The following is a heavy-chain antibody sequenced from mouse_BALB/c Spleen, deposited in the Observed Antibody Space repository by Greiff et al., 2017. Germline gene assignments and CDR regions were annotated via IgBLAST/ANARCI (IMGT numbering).Heavy chain of an antibody. D-gene: IGHD1-1*01. CDR3: AIYYGPY. V-gene: IGHV5-17*02. CDR1: GFTFSSFG. Sequence: EVHLVESGGGLVQPGGSRKLSCAASGFTFSSFGMHWVRQAPEKGLEWVAYISSGSSTIYYADTVKGRFTISRDNPKNTLFLQMTSLRSEDTAMYYCAIYYGPYWGQGTLVTVSA. J-gene: IGHJ3*01. CDR2: ISSGSSTI.